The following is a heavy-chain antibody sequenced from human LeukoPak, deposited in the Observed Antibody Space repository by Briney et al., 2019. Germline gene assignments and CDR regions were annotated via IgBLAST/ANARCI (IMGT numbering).Heavy chain of an antibody. V-gene: IGHV4-39*01. D-gene: IGHD3-22*01. J-gene: IGHJ4*02. CDR1: GGSISSSSYY. CDR3: ARSGAKSHQYYYDSSGYRGVDY. CDR2: IYYSGST. Sequence: SETLSLTCTVSGGSISSSSYYWGWIRQPPGKGLEWIGSIYYSGSTYYNPSLKSRVTISVDTSKNQFSLKLSSVTAADTAVYYCARSGAKSHQYYYDSSGYRGVDYWGQGTLVTVSS.